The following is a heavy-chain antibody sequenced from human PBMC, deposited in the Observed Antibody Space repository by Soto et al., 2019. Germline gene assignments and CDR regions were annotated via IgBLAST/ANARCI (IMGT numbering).Heavy chain of an antibody. CDR2: TYYKSKWYT. Sequence: QVQLQQSGPGLVKPSQTLSLTCAISGDSVSSNSAAWNWHRQSPSRRLEWLGRTYYKSKWYTDYAVSVQSRININPETSKNQFSLQLNSVTPEDTAIYYCARANFFTEDFEHWGQGTLVTVSS. D-gene: IGHD3-3*01. V-gene: IGHV6-1*01. CDR3: ARANFFTEDFEH. CDR1: GDSVSSNSAA. J-gene: IGHJ1*01.